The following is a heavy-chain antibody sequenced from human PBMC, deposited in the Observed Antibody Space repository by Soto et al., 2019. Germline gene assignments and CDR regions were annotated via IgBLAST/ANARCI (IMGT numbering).Heavy chain of an antibody. CDR3: AKDRGIIVKAGDAFDV. J-gene: IGHJ3*01. CDR1: GFTLSMSA. V-gene: IGHV3-23*01. D-gene: IGHD3-16*02. CDR2: ISDSGDRT. Sequence: ESGGGLVQPGGSLRLSCASSGFTLSMSAVNWVRQAPGKGLEWVSYISDSGDRTYYADSVKGRFTISRDRSKNTVSLQMDSLRAEDTAVYYCAKDRGIIVKAGDAFDVWGQGTKVTASS.